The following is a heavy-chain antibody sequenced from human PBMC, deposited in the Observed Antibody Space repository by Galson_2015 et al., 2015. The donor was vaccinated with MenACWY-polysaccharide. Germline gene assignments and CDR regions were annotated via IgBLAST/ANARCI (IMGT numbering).Heavy chain of an antibody. CDR3: ARGSFWRTSSFYGLYHEGIDV. J-gene: IGHJ6*02. V-gene: IGHV3-11*01. Sequence: SLRLSCAASGFSLSDYYMSWFRQAPGRGLEWIAYISSGAVTIYHADSVKGRFTISRDNAENTLYLQMDNLRAEDTALYYCARGSFWRTSSFYGLYHEGIDVWGQGTLVCVSS. CDR2: ISSGAVTI. D-gene: IGHD2/OR15-2a*01. CDR1: GFSLSDYY.